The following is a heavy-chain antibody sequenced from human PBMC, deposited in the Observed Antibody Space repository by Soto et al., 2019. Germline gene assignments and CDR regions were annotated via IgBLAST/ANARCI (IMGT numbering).Heavy chain of an antibody. CDR1: GYTFTSYG. V-gene: IGHV1-18*01. CDR2: ISAYNGNT. D-gene: IGHD6-13*01. CDR3: ARDQGEAAAGDFDY. J-gene: IGHJ4*02. Sequence: QVQLVQSGAEVKKPGASVKVSCKASGYTFTSYGISWVRQAPGQGLEWMGWISAYNGNTNYAQKLQGRVNMTTDPSTSTDYMYLRSLRSDDTAVYYCARDQGEAAAGDFDYWGQGTLVTVSS.